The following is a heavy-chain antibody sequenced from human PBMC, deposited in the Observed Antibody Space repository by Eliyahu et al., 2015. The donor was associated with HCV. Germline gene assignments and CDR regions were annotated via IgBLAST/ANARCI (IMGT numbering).Heavy chain of an antibody. Sequence: QVQLVESGGGLVKPGGSLXLSCAASGFPFSDYYMSWIRQAPGKGLEWVSYISSSSSYTNYADSVKGRFTISRDNAKNSLYLQMNSLRAEDTAVYYCARGIAAAGTGLVDYWGQGTLVTVSS. J-gene: IGHJ4*02. D-gene: IGHD6-13*01. V-gene: IGHV3-11*05. CDR1: GFPFSDYY. CDR2: ISSSSSYT. CDR3: ARGIAAAGTGLVDY.